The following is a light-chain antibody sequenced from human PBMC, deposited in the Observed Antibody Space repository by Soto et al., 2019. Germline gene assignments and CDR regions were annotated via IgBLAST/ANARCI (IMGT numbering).Light chain of an antibody. J-gene: IGKJ3*01. Sequence: EIVLTQSPGTLSLSPGERATLSCRASQSVSSSYLAWYQQQPDQAPRLLIYAASSTATGIPDRFGGSGSGTDFTLTISRLEHEDFAVYYCQQYGSSPPFTFGPGTKVDIK. CDR3: QQYGSSPPFT. V-gene: IGKV3-20*01. CDR2: AAS. CDR1: QSVSSSY.